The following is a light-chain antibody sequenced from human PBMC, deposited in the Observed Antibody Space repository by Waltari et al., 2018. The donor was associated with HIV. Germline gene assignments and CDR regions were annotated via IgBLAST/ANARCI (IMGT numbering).Light chain of an antibody. CDR3: SSYGGVASYLI. J-gene: IGLJ2*01. V-gene: IGLV2-11*01. CDR1: SSDIGAYDY. Sequence: HSALTQPRSASGSPGQSVTISCTGTSSDIGAYDYVSWFQKFPGRAPKLLIFDVNKRPSGVPDRFSGFKSGDTASLTISGLQPDDESDYFCSSYGGVASYLIFGGGTTLTVL. CDR2: DVN.